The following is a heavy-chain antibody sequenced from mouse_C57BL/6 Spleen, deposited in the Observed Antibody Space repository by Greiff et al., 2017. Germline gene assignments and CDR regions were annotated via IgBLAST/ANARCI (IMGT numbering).Heavy chain of an antibody. CDR1: GYTFTSYG. Sequence: VQLVESGAELARPGASVKLSCKASGYTFTSYGISWVKQRTGQGLEWIGEIYPRSGNNYYNEQFKGKATLTADKYSRKTYLALRSLTSEDYAGYFCARGATVVATHLYFDVWGTGTTVTVSS. V-gene: IGHV1-81*01. D-gene: IGHD1-1*01. CDR3: ARGATVVATHLYFDV. J-gene: IGHJ1*03. CDR2: IYPRSGNN.